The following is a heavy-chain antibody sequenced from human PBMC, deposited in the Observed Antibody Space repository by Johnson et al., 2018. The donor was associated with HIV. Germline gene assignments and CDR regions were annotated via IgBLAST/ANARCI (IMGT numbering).Heavy chain of an antibody. V-gene: IGHV3-9*01. CDR1: GFTFDDYA. CDR3: EKDIRTGTPRNYAFDI. Sequence: LVESGGGLVQPGRSLRLSCAASGFTFDDYAMHWVRQAPGKGLEWVSGISWNSGSIGYADSVKGRFTISRDNAKDSLYLQLHRLRAEDTALYYCEKDIRTGTPRNYAFDIWGQGTMVTVSS. J-gene: IGHJ3*02. CDR2: ISWNSGSI. D-gene: IGHD1-7*01.